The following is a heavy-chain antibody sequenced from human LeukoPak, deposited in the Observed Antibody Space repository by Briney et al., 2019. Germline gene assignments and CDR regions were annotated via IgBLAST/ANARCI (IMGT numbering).Heavy chain of an antibody. CDR3: ARHTALKGTVTLERRFSSFDY. CDR2: IRYDGSNK. V-gene: IGHV3-30*02. CDR1: GFTFSSYG. Sequence: PGGSLRLSCAASGFTFSSYGMHWVRQAPGKGLEWMAFIRYDGSNKYYADSVKGRFTISRDNSKNTLYLQMNSLRAEDTAVYYCARHTALKGTVTLERRFSSFDYWGQGTLVTVSS. J-gene: IGHJ4*02. D-gene: IGHD4-17*01.